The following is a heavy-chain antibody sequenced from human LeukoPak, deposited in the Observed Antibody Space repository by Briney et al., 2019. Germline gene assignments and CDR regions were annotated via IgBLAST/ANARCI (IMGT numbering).Heavy chain of an antibody. V-gene: IGHV3-11*04. J-gene: IGHJ3*02. CDR1: GFTFSDYY. Sequence: GGSLRLSCAASGFTFSDYYMSWIRQAPGKGLEWGSYISSSGSTIYYADSVKGRFTISRDNAKNSLYLQMNSLRAEDTAVYYCARALWFGDHDAFDIWGQGTMVTVSS. D-gene: IGHD3-10*01. CDR2: ISSSGSTI. CDR3: ARALWFGDHDAFDI.